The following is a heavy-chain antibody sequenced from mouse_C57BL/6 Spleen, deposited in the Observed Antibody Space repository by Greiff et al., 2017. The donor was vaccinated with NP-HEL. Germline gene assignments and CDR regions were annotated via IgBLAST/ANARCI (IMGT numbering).Heavy chain of an antibody. CDR3: ARIKYYGSKDY. D-gene: IGHD1-1*01. CDR1: GYTFTSYW. V-gene: IGHV1-69*01. CDR2: IDPSDSYT. Sequence: QVQLQQPGAELVMPGASVKLSCKASGYTFTSYWMHWVKQRPGQGLEWIGEIDPSDSYTNYNQKFKGKSTLTVDKSSSTAYMQLSSLTSEDSAVYYCARIKYYGSKDYWGQGTTLTVSS. J-gene: IGHJ2*01.